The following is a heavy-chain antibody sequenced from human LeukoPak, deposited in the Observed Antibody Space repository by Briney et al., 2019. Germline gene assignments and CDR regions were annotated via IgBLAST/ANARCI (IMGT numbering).Heavy chain of an antibody. Sequence: SETLSLTSTVSGDSLTTTGSCCAWIRQTPGNGLEWVGSTFFRGSTFYSPSLKSRVTMSVDTSKNQFSLKLPSVTAADTAVYYWGILQGRRDNQFDFWGQGALVTVSS. CDR2: TFFRGST. CDR3: GILQGRRDNQFDF. CDR1: GDSLTTTGSC. V-gene: IGHV4-39*07. D-gene: IGHD1-14*01. J-gene: IGHJ4*02.